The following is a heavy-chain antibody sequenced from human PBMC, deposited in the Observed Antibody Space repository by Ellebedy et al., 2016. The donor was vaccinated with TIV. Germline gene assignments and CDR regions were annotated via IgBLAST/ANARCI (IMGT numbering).Heavy chain of an antibody. V-gene: IGHV1-3*01. CDR1: GYTFTSHI. D-gene: IGHD3-10*01. J-gene: IGHJ4*02. CDR2: INAGNGDT. CDR3: ARDPEGPYYYGSGKFDY. Sequence: ASVKVSCXASGYTFTSHIIHWVRPAPGKWLEWLGWINAGNGDTKYSQKFQGRVTITRDTSASTVYMEMSSLRSGDTAVFYCARDPEGPYYYGSGKFDYWGQGTLVTVSS.